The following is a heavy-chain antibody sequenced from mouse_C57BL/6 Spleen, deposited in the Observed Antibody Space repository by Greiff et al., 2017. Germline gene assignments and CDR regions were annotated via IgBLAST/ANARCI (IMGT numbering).Heavy chain of an antibody. V-gene: IGHV5-6*01. CDR3: ARPPITTVVAHWYLDV. D-gene: IGHD1-1*01. J-gene: IGHJ1*03. Sequence: EVHLVESGGDLVKPGGSLKLSCAASGFTFSSYGMSWVRQPPDKGLEWVATISSGGSYTYYPDSVKGRFTITRDNAKNTLYLQMSSLKSEQTAMYYCARPPITTVVAHWYLDVWGTGTTVTVSS. CDR2: ISSGGSYT. CDR1: GFTFSSYG.